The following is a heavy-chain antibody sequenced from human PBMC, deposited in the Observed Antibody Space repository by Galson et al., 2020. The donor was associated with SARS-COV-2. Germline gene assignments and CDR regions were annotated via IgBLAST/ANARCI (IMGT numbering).Heavy chain of an antibody. D-gene: IGHD3-16*01. CDR2: IGTAGDT. CDR1: GFTFSSYD. CDR3: ARDLAYYGMDV. V-gene: IGHV3-13*01. J-gene: IGHJ6*02. Sequence: GESLQISCAASGFTFSSYDMHWVRQATGKGLEWVSAIGTAGDTYYPGSVKGRFTISRENAKNSLYLQMNSLRAGDTAVYYCARDLAYYGMDVWGQGTTVTVSS.